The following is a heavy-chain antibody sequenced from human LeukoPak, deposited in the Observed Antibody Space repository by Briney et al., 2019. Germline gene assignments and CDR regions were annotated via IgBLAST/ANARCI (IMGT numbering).Heavy chain of an antibody. CDR2: INHNGNVN. V-gene: IGHV3-7*03. J-gene: IGHJ6*02. CDR3: ARGGGLDV. D-gene: IGHD3-16*01. Sequence: GGSLRLSCAASGFTFSSYWMNWARQAPGKGLEWVASINHNGNVNYYVDSVKGRLTISRDNAKNSLYLRMSNLRAEDTAVYFCARGGGLDVWGQGATVTVSS. CDR1: GFTFSSYW.